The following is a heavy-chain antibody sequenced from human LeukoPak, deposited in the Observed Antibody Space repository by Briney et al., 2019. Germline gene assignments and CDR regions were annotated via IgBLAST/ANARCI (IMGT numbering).Heavy chain of an antibody. CDR3: ARDSIFFSSGWHVGPD. Sequence: PGGSLRLSCAASGFTFSSYEMNWVRQAPGKGLEWVSYISSSGSTIYYADSVKDRFTISRDNAKNSLYLQMNSLRAEDTAVYYCARDSIFFSSGWHVGPDWGQGTLVTVSS. CDR1: GFTFSSYE. J-gene: IGHJ4*02. V-gene: IGHV3-48*03. CDR2: ISSSGSTI. D-gene: IGHD6-19*01.